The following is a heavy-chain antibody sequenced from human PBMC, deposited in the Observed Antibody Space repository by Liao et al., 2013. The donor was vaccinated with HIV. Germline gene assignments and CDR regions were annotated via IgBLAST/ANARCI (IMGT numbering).Heavy chain of an antibody. CDR2: FYHSGTT. Sequence: QLQLQESGSGLVKPLQTLSLTCTVSGASLSYGGYSWSWIRQTPGKGLEWIGYFYHSGTTYYNPSLKSRVSISVDRSRNHFSLRLSSVTAADTAVYFCARAVSSDNYHDAFDFWGQGTMVTVSS. J-gene: IGHJ3*01. V-gene: IGHV4-30-2*01. D-gene: IGHD6-19*01. CDR3: ARAVSSDNYHDAFDF. CDR1: GASLSYGGYS.